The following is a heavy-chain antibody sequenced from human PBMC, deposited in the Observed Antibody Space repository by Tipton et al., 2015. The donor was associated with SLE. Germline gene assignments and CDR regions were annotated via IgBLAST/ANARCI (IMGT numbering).Heavy chain of an antibody. D-gene: IGHD6-6*01. V-gene: IGHV3-48*03. J-gene: IGHJ4*02. CDR1: EFTFSNDE. Sequence: SLRLSCEASEFTFSNDEMNWVRQAPGKGLEWVSYISYCGSIIYYADSVKGRFTISRDNSKNTLYLQMNSLRAEDTAMYYCAKDVGPEYSSSDYWGQGTLVTVSS. CDR2: ISYCGSII. CDR3: AKDVGPEYSSSDY.